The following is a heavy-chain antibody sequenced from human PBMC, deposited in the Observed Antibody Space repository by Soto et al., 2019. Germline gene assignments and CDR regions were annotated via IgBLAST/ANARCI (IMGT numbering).Heavy chain of an antibody. CDR2: IYWDDDR. V-gene: IGHV2-5*02. CDR1: GFSLSTDGVG. D-gene: IGHD2-2*01. J-gene: IGHJ3*01. Sequence: QITLKESGPTLVKPTQTLTLTCTFSGFSLSTDGVGVGWIRQPPGKALEWLALIYWDDDRRYSPSLKTRLTITKDTSKNQVVLTMTNMDPVDTATYYCAHAYGGTSWPNDAFDVWGQGTVVTVSS. CDR3: AHAYGGTSWPNDAFDV.